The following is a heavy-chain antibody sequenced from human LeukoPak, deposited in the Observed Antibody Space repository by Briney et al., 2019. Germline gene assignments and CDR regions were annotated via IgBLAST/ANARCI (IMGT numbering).Heavy chain of an antibody. CDR2: IYTDGST. D-gene: IGHD1-1*01. V-gene: IGHV3-53*01. CDR1: GIAVSNNY. Sequence: PGGSLRLSCAASGIAVSNNYMAWVRQAPGKGLEWVSGIYTDGSTYYADSVKGRFTISTDNSKNTLCLQMSSLRAEDTAVYYCARDARGGTYFDYWGQGTLVTVSS. J-gene: IGHJ4*02. CDR3: ARDARGGTYFDY.